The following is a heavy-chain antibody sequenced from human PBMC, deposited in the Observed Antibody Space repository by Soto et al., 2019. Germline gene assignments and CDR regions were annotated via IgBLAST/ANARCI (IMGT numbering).Heavy chain of an antibody. CDR1: GFTFSSHA. D-gene: IGHD2-2*01. Sequence: EVQLVESGGGLVQPGGSLRLSCAASGFTFSSHAMGWVRQAPGKGLEWVSAISGSGENTYYADSVKGRFTISRDNSKNTLYPQMNSLRAEDTAVYYCARESCSSTGCYYFGMDVWGQGTTVTVSS. CDR3: ARESCSSTGCYYFGMDV. V-gene: IGHV3-23*04. J-gene: IGHJ6*02. CDR2: ISGSGENT.